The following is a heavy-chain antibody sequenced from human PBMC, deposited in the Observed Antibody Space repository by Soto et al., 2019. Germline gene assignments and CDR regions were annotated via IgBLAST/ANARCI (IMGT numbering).Heavy chain of an antibody. Sequence: EVQLLESGGGLEQPGWSLRLSCAASGFNYNNYAMSWVCQAPGKGLEWASEISGSGGSTYYADSVKGRFTISRDNSKNTLYLQMNSLRAEDRAVYYCATVDARNTVTTLYYWCQGTLVTVSS. V-gene: IGHV3-23*01. CDR1: GFNYNNYA. J-gene: IGHJ4*02. CDR2: ISGSGGST. CDR3: ATVDARNTVTTLYY. D-gene: IGHD4-17*01.